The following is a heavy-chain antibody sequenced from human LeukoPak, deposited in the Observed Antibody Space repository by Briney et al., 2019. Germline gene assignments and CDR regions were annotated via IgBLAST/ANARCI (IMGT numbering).Heavy chain of an antibody. CDR1: GYTFTSYG. Sequence: GASVKVSCKASGYTFTSYGISWVRQAPGQGLEWMGWISAYNGNTNYAQKLQGRVTMTTDTSTSTAYMELRSLRSDDTVVYYCARDLGYSSSCWFDPWGQGTLVTVSS. V-gene: IGHV1-18*01. CDR3: ARDLGYSSSCWFDP. J-gene: IGHJ5*02. D-gene: IGHD6-13*01. CDR2: ISAYNGNT.